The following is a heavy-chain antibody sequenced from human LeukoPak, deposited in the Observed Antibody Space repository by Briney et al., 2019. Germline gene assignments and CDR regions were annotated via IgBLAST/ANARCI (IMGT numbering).Heavy chain of an antibody. Sequence: GGSLRVSCAASGFTFSSYGMHWVRQAPGKGLEWVAFIRYDGSNKYYADSVKGRFTISRDNSKNTLYLQMNSLRAEDTAVYYCAKERDTAMVTIDYWGQGTLVTVSS. D-gene: IGHD5-18*01. CDR1: GFTFSSYG. CDR3: AKERDTAMVTIDY. CDR2: IRYDGSNK. V-gene: IGHV3-30*02. J-gene: IGHJ4*02.